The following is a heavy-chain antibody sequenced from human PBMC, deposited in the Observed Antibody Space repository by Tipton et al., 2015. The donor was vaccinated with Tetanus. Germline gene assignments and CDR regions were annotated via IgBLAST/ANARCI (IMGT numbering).Heavy chain of an antibody. CDR1: GGSISSGGYY. CDR3: ARANYDFPKKGPFDS. CDR2: ISYNGST. J-gene: IGHJ4*02. V-gene: IGHV4-61*08. D-gene: IGHD3-3*01. Sequence: TLSLTCSVSGGSISSGGYYWNWIRQSPGKGLEWLGYISYNGSTHSNYSLKSRITISQDTSKNQFSLKLTSVTAADTAVYYCARANYDFPKKGPFDSWGQGTQVIVSS.